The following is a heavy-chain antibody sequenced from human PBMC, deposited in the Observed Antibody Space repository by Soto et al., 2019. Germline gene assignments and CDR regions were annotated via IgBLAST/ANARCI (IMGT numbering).Heavy chain of an antibody. Sequence: ASVKVSCKASGYTFTSYAIHWVRQAPGQRLEWMGWINAGNGTTKYSQKFQGRVTITADESTNTAYMELSSLRSEDTAVYYCAREGLVLVPTTVNSDYYYYAMDVWGQGTTVTVSS. CDR2: INAGNGTT. CDR3: AREGLVLVPTTVNSDYYYYAMDV. V-gene: IGHV1-3*01. CDR1: GYTFTSYA. D-gene: IGHD2-2*01. J-gene: IGHJ6*02.